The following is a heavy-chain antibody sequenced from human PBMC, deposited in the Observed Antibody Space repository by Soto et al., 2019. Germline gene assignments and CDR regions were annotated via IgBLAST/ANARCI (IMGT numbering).Heavy chain of an antibody. V-gene: IGHV4-30-4*01. CDR1: GGSISSGDYY. D-gene: IGHD3-10*01. Sequence: PSETLSLTCTVSGGSISSGDYYWSWIRQPPGKGLEWIGYIYYSGSTYYNPSLKSRVTISVDTSKNQFSLKLSSVTAADTAVYYCARIDYYGSGSYYIPPLFDYWGQGTLVTV. CDR3: ARIDYYGSGSYYIPPLFDY. J-gene: IGHJ4*02. CDR2: IYYSGST.